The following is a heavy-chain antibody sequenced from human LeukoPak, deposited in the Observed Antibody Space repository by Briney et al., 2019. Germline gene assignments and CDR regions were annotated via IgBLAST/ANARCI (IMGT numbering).Heavy chain of an antibody. CDR1: GCSISSYY. J-gene: IGHJ4*02. Sequence: SETLSLTCTVSGCSISSYYWTWLRQPAGKGLEWVGRIYSSGSSNYNPSLKSRVTMSVDTSKNQFSLKLNSVTAADTAVYYCARGDFWSGYYHIDYWGQGTLVTVSS. D-gene: IGHD3-3*01. V-gene: IGHV4-4*07. CDR3: ARGDFWSGYYHIDY. CDR2: IYSSGSS.